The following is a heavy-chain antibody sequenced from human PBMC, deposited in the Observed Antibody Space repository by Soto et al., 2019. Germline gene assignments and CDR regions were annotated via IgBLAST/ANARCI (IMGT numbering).Heavy chain of an antibody. V-gene: IGHV3-23*01. CDR2: ISGSGGST. J-gene: IGHJ4*02. Sequence: GGSLRLSCAASGFTFSSYAMSWVRQAPGKGLEWVSAISGSGGSTYYADSVKGRFTISRDNSKNTLYLQMNSLRAEDTAVYYCARDGSSGWYGSTYFDYWGQGTLVTVSS. CDR3: ARDGSSGWYGSTYFDY. D-gene: IGHD6-19*01. CDR1: GFTFSSYA.